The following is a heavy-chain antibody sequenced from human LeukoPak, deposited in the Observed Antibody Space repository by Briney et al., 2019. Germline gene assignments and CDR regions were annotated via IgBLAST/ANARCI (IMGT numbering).Heavy chain of an antibody. CDR2: IYYSGST. CDR3: ARLDSSAYHSDY. J-gene: IGHJ4*02. V-gene: IGHV4-39*07. D-gene: IGHD3-22*01. Sequence: SETLSLTCTVSGGSISSSRYYWGWIRQPPGKGLEWIGSIYYSGSTYYNASLKSRVTISVDKCKNQFSLKLGSVSAADTAVYYGARLDSSAYHSDYWGQGTLVTVSS. CDR1: GGSISSSRYY.